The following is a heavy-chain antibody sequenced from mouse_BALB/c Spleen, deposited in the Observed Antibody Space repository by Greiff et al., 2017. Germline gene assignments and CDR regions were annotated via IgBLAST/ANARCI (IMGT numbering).Heavy chain of an antibody. D-gene: IGHD1-1*01. V-gene: IGHV1-26*01. J-gene: IGHJ4*01. CDR1: GYTFTDYY. CDR2: INPNNGDT. Sequence: EVQLQQSGPELVKPGASVKMSCKASGYTFTDYYMKWVKQSHGKSLEWIGDINPNNGDTFYNQKFKGKATLTVDKSSSTAYMQLNSLTSEDSAVYYCARSVYYYGSSYYYAMDDGGQGTSVTVSS. CDR3: ARSVYYYGSSYYYAMDD.